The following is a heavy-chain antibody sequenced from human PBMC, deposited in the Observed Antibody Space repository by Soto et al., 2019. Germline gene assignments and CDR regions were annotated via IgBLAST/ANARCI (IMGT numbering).Heavy chain of an antibody. J-gene: IGHJ4*02. CDR2: ISAYIGNT. V-gene: IGHV1-18*01. D-gene: IGHD4-17*01. CDR1: GYTFTSYG. CDR3: ARVPAPSLRVRRFDY. Sequence: ASVKVSCKASGYTFTSYGISWVRQAPGQGLEWMGWISAYIGNTNYAQKLQGRVTMTTDTSTSTAYMELRSLRSDDTAVYYCARVPAPSLRVRRFDYWGQGTLVTVSS.